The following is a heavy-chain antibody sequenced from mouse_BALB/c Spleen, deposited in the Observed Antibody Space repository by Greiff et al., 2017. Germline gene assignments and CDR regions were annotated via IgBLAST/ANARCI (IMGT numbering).Heavy chain of an antibody. D-gene: IGHD2-1*01. CDR3: TRYYGNYYFDY. J-gene: IGHJ2*01. CDR1: GYTFTSYW. Sequence: QVQLQQPGAELVRPGASVKLSCKASGYTFTSYWINWVKQRPGQGLEWIGNIYPSDSYTNYNQKFKDKATLTVDKSSSTAYMQLSSPTSEDSAVYYCTRYYGNYYFDYWGQGTTLTVSS. V-gene: IGHV1-69*02. CDR2: IYPSDSYT.